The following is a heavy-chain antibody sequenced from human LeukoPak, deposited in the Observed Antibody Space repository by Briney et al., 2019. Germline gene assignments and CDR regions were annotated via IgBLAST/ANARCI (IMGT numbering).Heavy chain of an antibody. J-gene: IGHJ4*02. Sequence: ASVKVSCKVSGYSFTELTMHWVRQAPGKGPEWMGGVNREDGETIYAEKFEDRVTMTEDTSTDTAYMELSSLRFEDTAVYYCTTDLIGVVPAAMGYWGQGTLVTVSS. V-gene: IGHV1-24*01. CDR2: VNREDGET. CDR3: TTDLIGVVPAAMGY. D-gene: IGHD2-2*01. CDR1: GYSFTELT.